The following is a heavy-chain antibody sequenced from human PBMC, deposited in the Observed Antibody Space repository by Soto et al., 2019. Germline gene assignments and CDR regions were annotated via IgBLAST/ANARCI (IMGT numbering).Heavy chain of an antibody. CDR2: IYFDGITT. V-gene: IGHV3-74*01. J-gene: IGHJ4*02. D-gene: IGHD1-26*01. Sequence: GGSLRLSCTASGFTFNTHWMHWVRQAPGKGLVWVSRIYFDGITTNYADSVKGRLTVSRDNAKNTVCLHVNTLGDEDTAVYYCARGGAMGVVYWGQGTLVTVSS. CDR1: GFTFNTHW. CDR3: ARGGAMGVVY.